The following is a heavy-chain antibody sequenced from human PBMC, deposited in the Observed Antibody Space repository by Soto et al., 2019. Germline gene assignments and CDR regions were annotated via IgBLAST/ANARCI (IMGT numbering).Heavy chain of an antibody. Sequence: PXESLTISCKGSGYTSTNYWIGLVRQMPGRGLEWMGIIYPGDSDTRYSPSFEGQVTISADKSSSTAYLQWSSLKDSDTAIYYCARRGSSSPSYNFDFWGQGTPVTVSS. J-gene: IGHJ4*02. CDR3: ARRGSSSPSYNFDF. D-gene: IGHD6-13*01. V-gene: IGHV5-51*01. CDR1: GYTSTNYW. CDR2: IYPGDSDT.